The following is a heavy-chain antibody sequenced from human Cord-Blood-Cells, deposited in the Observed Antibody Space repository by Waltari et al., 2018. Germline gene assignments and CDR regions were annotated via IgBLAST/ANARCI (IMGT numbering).Heavy chain of an antibody. Sequence: QVQLQESGPGLVKPSETLSPTCTVPGGSISSHYWRWLRQPPGKELEWIGYIYYSGSTNYNPSLKSRVTISVDTSKNQFSLKLSSVTAADTAVYYCARGSSGSYYAFDIWGQGTMVTVSS. V-gene: IGHV4-59*11. CDR1: GGSISSHY. J-gene: IGHJ3*02. CDR3: ARGSSGSYYAFDI. D-gene: IGHD1-26*01. CDR2: IYYSGST.